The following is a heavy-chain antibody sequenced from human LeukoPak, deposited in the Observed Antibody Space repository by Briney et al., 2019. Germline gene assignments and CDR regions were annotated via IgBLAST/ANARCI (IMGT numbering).Heavy chain of an antibody. J-gene: IGHJ4*02. V-gene: IGHV3-72*01. Sequence: PGGSLRLSCAASGFTFSDHYMDWVRQAPGKGLEWVGRIRNKANSYTTEYAASVKGRFTISRSDSENSLYLQMNSLKTEDTALYYCARGTSYSSSSLPFDYWGQGTLVTVSS. CDR1: GFTFSDHY. CDR2: IRNKANSYTT. D-gene: IGHD6-6*01. CDR3: ARGTSYSSSSLPFDY.